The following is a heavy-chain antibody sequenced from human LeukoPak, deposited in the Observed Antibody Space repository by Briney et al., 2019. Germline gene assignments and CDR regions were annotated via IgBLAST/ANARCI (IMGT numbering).Heavy chain of an antibody. V-gene: IGHV3-21*01. Sequence: GGSLRLSCAASGFTFSGYSFNWARQAPGKGLEWVSFISGSSTYIYYADSVKGRFTISRDNAKNSLYLQMNSLRAEDTAVYYCARDAGGYYAYWGQGTLVTVSS. CDR1: GFTFSGYS. CDR3: ARDAGGYYAY. CDR2: ISGSSTYI. D-gene: IGHD3-22*01. J-gene: IGHJ4*02.